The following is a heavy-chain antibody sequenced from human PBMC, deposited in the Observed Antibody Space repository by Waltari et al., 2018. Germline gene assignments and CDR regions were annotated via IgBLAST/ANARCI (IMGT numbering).Heavy chain of an antibody. J-gene: IGHJ3*02. CDR2: IIPIFGTA. CDR3: ARTGYDFWSGLITNDAFDI. CDR1: GGTFSSYA. V-gene: IGHV1-69*14. D-gene: IGHD3-3*01. Sequence: QVQLVQSGAEVKKPGSSVKVSCKASGGTFSSYAISWVRQAPGQGLEWMGGIIPIFGTANYEQNFQGRVTITADKSTSTAYVELGSLRSEDTSVYYCARTGYDFWSGLITNDAFDIWGQGTMVTVSS.